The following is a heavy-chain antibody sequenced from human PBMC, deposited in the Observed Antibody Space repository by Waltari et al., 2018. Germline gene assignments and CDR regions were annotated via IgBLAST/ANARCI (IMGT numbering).Heavy chain of an antibody. D-gene: IGHD3-10*01. CDR2: IYHSGST. CDR3: ARGPRVRGVIWLGYYYGMDV. J-gene: IGHJ6*02. V-gene: IGHV4-4*02. Sequence: DWGGEIYHSGSTNYNPSLKSRVTISVDKSKNQFSLKLSSVTAADTAVYYCARGPRVRGVIWLGYYYGMDVWGQGTTVTVSS.